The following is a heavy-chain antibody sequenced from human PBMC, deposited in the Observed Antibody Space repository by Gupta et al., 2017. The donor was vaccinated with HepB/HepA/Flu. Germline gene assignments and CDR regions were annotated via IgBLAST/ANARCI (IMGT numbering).Heavy chain of an antibody. CDR3: ARDLAARPDDYFDY. CDR1: GFTFSSYD. Sequence: QVQLVESGGGVVQPGRSLRLSCAASGFTFSSYDMHWVRQAPGKGLEWVAVISYDGSNKYYADSVKGRFTISRDNSKNTLYLQMNSLRAEDTAVYYCARDLAARPDDYFDYWGQGTLVTVSS. V-gene: IGHV3-30-3*01. D-gene: IGHD6-6*01. CDR2: ISYDGSNK. J-gene: IGHJ4*02.